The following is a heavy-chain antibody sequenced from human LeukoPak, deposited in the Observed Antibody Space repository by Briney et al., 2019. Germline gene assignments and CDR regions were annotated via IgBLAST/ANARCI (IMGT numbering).Heavy chain of an antibody. J-gene: IGHJ5*02. Sequence: ASVKVSCKASGYTFTSYDINWVRPATGQGLEWMGWMNPNSGNTGYAQKFQGRVTMTRNTSISTAYMELSSLRSEDTAVYYCARSRRRLGWFDPWGQGTLVTVSS. CDR2: MNPNSGNT. CDR1: GYTFTSYD. V-gene: IGHV1-8*01. CDR3: ARSRRRLGWFDP.